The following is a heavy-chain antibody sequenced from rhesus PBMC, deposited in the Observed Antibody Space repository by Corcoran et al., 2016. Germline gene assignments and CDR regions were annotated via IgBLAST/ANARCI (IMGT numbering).Heavy chain of an antibody. V-gene: IGHV4S11*01. CDR3: ALTGGSSFDY. CDR2: IYGSSLST. CDR1: GYSISSNY. Sequence: QVQLQESGPGMVKHSETLSLTCAVTGYSISSNYWRWIRQPPGKGLAWIGYIYGSSLSTYPHPSLKTRVTLSTDTSKTQFSLKLRSVTAADTAVYYCALTGGSSFDYWGQGVLVTVSS. J-gene: IGHJ4*01. D-gene: IGHD4-29*01.